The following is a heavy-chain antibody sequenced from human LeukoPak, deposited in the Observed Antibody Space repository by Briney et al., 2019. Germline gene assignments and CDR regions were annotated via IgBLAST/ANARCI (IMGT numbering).Heavy chain of an antibody. CDR2: VSFGSSYI. CDR3: ARASTEYAVTDGFDT. Sequence: GGSLRLSCAASGFTVRDYTMNWVRQSPGKGLQWVSYVSFGSSYISYADSLKGRFTISRDDAKSSVYLEMTRLRAEDTAVYYCARASTEYAVTDGFDTWGPGTLVTVSS. V-gene: IGHV3-21*01. J-gene: IGHJ5*02. CDR1: GFTVRDYT. D-gene: IGHD4-17*01.